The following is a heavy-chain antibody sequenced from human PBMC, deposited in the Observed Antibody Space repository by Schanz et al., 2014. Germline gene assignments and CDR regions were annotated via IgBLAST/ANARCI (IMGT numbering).Heavy chain of an antibody. CDR1: GFTFSTHA. Sequence: AQLVESGGGVVQPGRSLRLSCAASGFTFSTHAMHWVRQAPGKGLEWVALVSSDGNNDYYTDSVKGRFTISRDNSKNTVHLQMNSLRAEDTAVYYCVRDSFFAFDYWGQGTLVTVSS. CDR3: VRDSFFAFDY. CDR2: VSSDGNND. J-gene: IGHJ4*02. D-gene: IGHD3-3*01. V-gene: IGHV3-30*03.